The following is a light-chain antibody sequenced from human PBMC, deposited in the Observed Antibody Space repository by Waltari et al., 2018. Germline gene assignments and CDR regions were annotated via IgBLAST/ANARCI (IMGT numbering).Light chain of an antibody. CDR2: WAS. CDR1: QSVLYSSNNKNY. V-gene: IGKV4-1*01. Sequence: DIVMTQSPDSLAVSLGERATINCKSSQSVLYSSNNKNYLAWYQQKPGQPPKLLIYWASTRESGVPDRFSGSGSGTEFTLTISSLQAEYVAVYYCQQYYSTPITFGQGTRLEIK. J-gene: IGKJ5*01. CDR3: QQYYSTPIT.